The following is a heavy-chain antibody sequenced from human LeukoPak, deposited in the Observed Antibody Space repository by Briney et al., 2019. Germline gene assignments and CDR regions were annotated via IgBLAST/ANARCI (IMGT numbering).Heavy chain of an antibody. Sequence: SETLSLTCAVYGGSFSGYYWTWIRQPPGKGLEWIGEINHSRSTNYNPSPKSRITISIDASKNQFSLKLGSVNAGDTAVYYCARVPQLAADDYWGQGTLVTVSS. V-gene: IGHV4-34*01. CDR3: ARVPQLAADDY. J-gene: IGHJ4*02. CDR2: INHSRST. D-gene: IGHD6-6*01. CDR1: GGSFSGYY.